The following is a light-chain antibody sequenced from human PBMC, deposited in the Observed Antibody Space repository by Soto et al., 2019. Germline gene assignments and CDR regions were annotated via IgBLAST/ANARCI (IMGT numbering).Light chain of an antibody. Sequence: EIVLTQSPATLSLSPGERDTLSCRASQSVSSYLAWYQQKPGQAPRLLIYDASNRATGIPARFSGSGSGTDFTLTISSLEPEDFSVYYCHQRSNWVTWTFGQGTKVEIK. V-gene: IGKV3-11*01. CDR1: QSVSSY. CDR3: HQRSNWVTWT. J-gene: IGKJ1*01. CDR2: DAS.